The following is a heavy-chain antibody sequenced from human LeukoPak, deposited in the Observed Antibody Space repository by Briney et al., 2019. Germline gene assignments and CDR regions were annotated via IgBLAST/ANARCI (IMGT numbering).Heavy chain of an antibody. CDR3: ARHCCSGPAKRVFDI. D-gene: IGHD2-15*01. CDR1: GGSIISSDYH. J-gene: IGHJ3*02. CDR2: ISYSGNT. Sequence: PSETLSLACTVSGGSIISSDYHWGWVRQPPGKGLEWIGTISYSGNTDYNPSLRSRVTISVDTSNNQFSLRLGSVTAADTAVYHCARHCCSGPAKRVFDIWGQGTMVTVSS. V-gene: IGHV4-39*01.